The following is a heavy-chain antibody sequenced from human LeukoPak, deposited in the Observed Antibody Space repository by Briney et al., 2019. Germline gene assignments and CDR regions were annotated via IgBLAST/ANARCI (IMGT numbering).Heavy chain of an antibody. D-gene: IGHD7-27*01. V-gene: IGHV3-7*01. CDR3: ARENWGPDY. CDR1: GFTFSSYA. Sequence: GSLRLSCAASGFTFSSYAMTWVRQAPGKGLEWVANIKQDGSDKHYVSSVKGRFTISRDNAKNSVYLQMNSLRDEDTAIYYCARENWGPDYWGQGTLVTVSS. CDR2: IKQDGSDK. J-gene: IGHJ4*02.